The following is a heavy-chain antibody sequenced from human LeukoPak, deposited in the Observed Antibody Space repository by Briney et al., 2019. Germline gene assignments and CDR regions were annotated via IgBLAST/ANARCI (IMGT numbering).Heavy chain of an antibody. Sequence: SETLSLTCTVSGGSVSSGSYYWSWIRQPPGKGLEWIGYIYYSGSTNYNPSLKSRVTISVDTSKNQFSLELSSVTAADTAVYYCASSGFFDWSSFDYWGQGTLVTVSS. CDR2: IYYSGST. CDR1: GGSVSSGSYY. V-gene: IGHV4-61*01. D-gene: IGHD3-9*01. J-gene: IGHJ4*02. CDR3: ASSGFFDWSSFDY.